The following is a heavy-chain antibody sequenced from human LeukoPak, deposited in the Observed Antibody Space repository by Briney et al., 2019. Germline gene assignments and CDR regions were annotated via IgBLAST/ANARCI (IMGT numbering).Heavy chain of an antibody. V-gene: IGHV1-2*02. D-gene: IGHD3-10*01. J-gene: IGHJ5*02. Sequence: GASVKVSCKASGYTFTGYYMHWVRQAPGQGLEWMGWINPNSGGTNYAQKFQGRVTMTRDTSISTAYMELSRLRSDDTAVYYCARYPMVRGVPNWFDPWGQGTLVTVSS. CDR2: INPNSGGT. CDR3: ARYPMVRGVPNWFDP. CDR1: GYTFTGYY.